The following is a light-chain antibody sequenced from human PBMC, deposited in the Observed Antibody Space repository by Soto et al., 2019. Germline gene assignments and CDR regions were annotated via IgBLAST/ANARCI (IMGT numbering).Light chain of an antibody. CDR1: SSDVGGYNY. CDR2: EVS. V-gene: IGLV2-14*01. Sequence: QSALTQPASVSGSPGQSITISCTGTSSDVGGYNYVSWYQQHPGKAPKLMIYEVSNRPSGVSTRFSGSKSGNTASLTISGLQAEDEADDYCSSYTSSSTRVFGGGTKLTVL. J-gene: IGLJ3*02. CDR3: SSYTSSSTRV.